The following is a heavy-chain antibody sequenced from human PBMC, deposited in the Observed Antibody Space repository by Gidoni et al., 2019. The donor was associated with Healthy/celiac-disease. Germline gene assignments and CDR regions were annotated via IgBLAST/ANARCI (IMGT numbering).Heavy chain of an antibody. J-gene: IGHJ3*02. CDR2: ISSSSSTI. Sequence: VHLVASGGVLVQPGVSLRLSCASSGFTFSRYSMNWVRHAPGKGLEWVSYISSSSSTIYYADAVKGRFTISRDNAKNSLYLQMNSLRAEETAVYYCARDFRRDRSLGDAFDIWGQGTMVTVSS. CDR3: ARDFRRDRSLGDAFDI. D-gene: IGHD3-10*01. CDR1: GFTFSRYS. V-gene: IGHV3-48*01.